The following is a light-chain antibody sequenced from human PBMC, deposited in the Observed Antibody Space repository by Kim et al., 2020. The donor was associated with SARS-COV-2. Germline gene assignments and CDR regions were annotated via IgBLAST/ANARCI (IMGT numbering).Light chain of an antibody. Sequence: SITISCTGTSSDIGLFNYVYWYQQHSGKAPKLIIYDVIQRPSGVSYRFSGSKSGNTASLTISGLQAEDEADYYCSSYISSSTFVIFGGGTQLTVL. CDR3: SSYISSSTFVI. CDR2: DVI. CDR1: SSDIGLFNY. J-gene: IGLJ2*01. V-gene: IGLV2-14*03.